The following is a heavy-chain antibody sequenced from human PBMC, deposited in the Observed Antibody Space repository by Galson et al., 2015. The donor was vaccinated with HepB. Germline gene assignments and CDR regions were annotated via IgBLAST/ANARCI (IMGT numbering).Heavy chain of an antibody. J-gene: IGHJ4*02. CDR1: GFTFSSYG. V-gene: IGHV3-33*06. D-gene: IGHD3-22*01. CDR3: AKSWEGYYDSSGPAFDY. Sequence: SLRLSCAASGFTFSSYGMHWVRQAPGKGLEWVAVIWYDGSNKYYADSVKGRFTISRDNSKNTLYLQMNSLRAEDTAVYYCAKSWEGYYDSSGPAFDYWGQGTLVTVSS. CDR2: IWYDGSNK.